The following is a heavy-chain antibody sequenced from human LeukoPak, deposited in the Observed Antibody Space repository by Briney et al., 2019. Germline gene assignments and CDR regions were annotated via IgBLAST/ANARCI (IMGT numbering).Heavy chain of an antibody. J-gene: IGHJ4*02. CDR3: ARGDGYNFFDS. V-gene: IGHV3-66*01. D-gene: IGHD5-24*01. Sequence: PGGSLTHTCAGSGFTDSRNYMSWVGQAPCKGLDWVSVFYAEGRTYYADSAQGRFTISRDNSKNTLYLQMNSLRAEDTAVYYCARGDGYNFFDSWGQGTLVTVCS. CDR1: GFTDSRNY. CDR2: FYAEGRT.